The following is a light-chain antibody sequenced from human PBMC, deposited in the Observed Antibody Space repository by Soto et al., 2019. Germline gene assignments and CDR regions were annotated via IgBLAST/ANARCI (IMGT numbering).Light chain of an antibody. J-gene: IGLJ1*01. V-gene: IGLV3-1*01. CDR3: QAWDSSTWV. CDR2: QDS. Sequence: SYELTQPPSVSVSPGQTASITCSGDKLGDKYACWYQQKPGQSPVLVIYQDSKRPSGIPERFSGSNSGNKATLTISGTQAMDEADYYCQAWDSSTWVFGTGTKLTVL. CDR1: KLGDKY.